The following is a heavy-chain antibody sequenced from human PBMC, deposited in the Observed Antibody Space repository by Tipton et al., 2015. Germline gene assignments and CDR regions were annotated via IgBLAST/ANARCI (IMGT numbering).Heavy chain of an antibody. J-gene: IGHJ6*02. CDR1: GGSVTSGSYY. V-gene: IGHV4-61*01. Sequence: TLSLTCSVSGGSVTSGSYYWSWIRQPPGKGLEWIGYISYTETSHYNPSLKSRVTISADTSKNEFSLKLRSVTAADTAVYYCARDLEHGMDVWGQGTTVTVSS. CDR3: ARDLEHGMDV. D-gene: IGHD3-3*01. CDR2: ISYTETS.